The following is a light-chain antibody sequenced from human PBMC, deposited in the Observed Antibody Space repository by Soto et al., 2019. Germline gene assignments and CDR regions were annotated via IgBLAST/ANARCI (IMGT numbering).Light chain of an antibody. CDR2: GAS. V-gene: IGKV3-15*01. Sequence: EIMMTQSPATLSVSPGERATLSCRPSHSVNSHVAWYQHKPGQAPRLLLYGASTRATGIPAKFSGSGSGTDFTLTISDLHSADFGLYYCQQRHNWPPNFGGGTKVDIK. J-gene: IGKJ4*01. CDR1: HSVNSH. CDR3: QQRHNWPPN.